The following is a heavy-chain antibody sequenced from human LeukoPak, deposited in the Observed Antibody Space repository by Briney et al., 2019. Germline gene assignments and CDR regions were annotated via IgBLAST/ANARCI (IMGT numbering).Heavy chain of an antibody. CDR3: ARAPAYYDFWSGGYGMDV. Sequence: KPSETLSLTCTVSGGSISSYYWSWIRQPPGKGLEWIGYIYYSGSTNYNPSLKSRVTISVDTSKNQFSLKLSSVTAADTAVYYCARAPAYYDFWSGGYGMDVWGQGTTDTVSS. D-gene: IGHD3-3*01. J-gene: IGHJ6*02. V-gene: IGHV4-59*01. CDR2: IYYSGST. CDR1: GGSISSYY.